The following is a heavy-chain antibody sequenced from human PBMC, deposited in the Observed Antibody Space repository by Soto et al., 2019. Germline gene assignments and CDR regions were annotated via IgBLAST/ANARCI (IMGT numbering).Heavy chain of an antibody. D-gene: IGHD5-18*01. Sequence: GGALRLSCAASGFTFSSYSMNWVRQAPGKGLEWVSYISSSSSTIYYADSVKGRFTISRDNAKNSLYLQMNSLRDEDTAVYYCARDPEDTATVYYYYGMDVWGQGTTVTVSS. CDR1: GFTFSSYS. V-gene: IGHV3-48*02. CDR2: ISSSSSTI. CDR3: ARDPEDTATVYYYYGMDV. J-gene: IGHJ6*02.